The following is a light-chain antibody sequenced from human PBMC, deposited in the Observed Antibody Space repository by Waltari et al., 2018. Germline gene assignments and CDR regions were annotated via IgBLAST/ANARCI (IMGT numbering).Light chain of an antibody. Sequence: EIVLTQSPATLSLSPGERATLSCRASQSISNNLAWYQQKPGQAHRPVIYDASNRATGIPARFSGSGSGTDFTLTISTLEPEDSAVYYCQQRANWPPGAAFGQGTKVEIK. CDR2: DAS. J-gene: IGKJ1*01. CDR3: QQRANWPPGAA. CDR1: QSISNN. V-gene: IGKV3-11*01.